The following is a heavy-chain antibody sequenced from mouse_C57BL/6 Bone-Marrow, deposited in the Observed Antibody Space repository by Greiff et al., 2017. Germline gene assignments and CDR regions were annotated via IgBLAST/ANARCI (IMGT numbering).Heavy chain of an antibody. CDR3: TNYYGSVMDY. D-gene: IGHD1-1*01. Sequence: VQLQQSVTVLARPGASVKMSCKTSGYTFTSYWMHWVKQRPGQGLEWIGAIYPGNSDTSYNQQFKGKAKLTAVTSASTAYMELSSLTNEDSAVYYCTNYYGSVMDYWGRGTSVTVSS. CDR2: IYPGNSDT. CDR1: GYTFTSYW. V-gene: IGHV1-5*01. J-gene: IGHJ4*01.